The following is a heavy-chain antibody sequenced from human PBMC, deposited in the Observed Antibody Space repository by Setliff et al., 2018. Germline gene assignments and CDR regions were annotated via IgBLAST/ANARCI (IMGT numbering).Heavy chain of an antibody. CDR3: ARGGMAAADRKGVFEY. V-gene: IGHV1-46*01. Sequence: ASVKVSCKASGYSLTRYYMHWVRQAPGQGLEWMGIINPGGGSASYAEKFQGRVTMTRDTSASTFYMEVNILRSDDTAVYYCARGGMAAADRKGVFEYWGQGTLVTVSS. D-gene: IGHD6-13*01. J-gene: IGHJ4*02. CDR2: INPGGGSA. CDR1: GYSLTRYY.